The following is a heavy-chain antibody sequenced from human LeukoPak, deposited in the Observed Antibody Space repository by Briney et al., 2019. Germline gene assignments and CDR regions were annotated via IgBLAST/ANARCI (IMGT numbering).Heavy chain of an antibody. J-gene: IGHJ3*02. CDR1: GYTFTTYG. CDR2: ISAYNGNT. CDR3: ARGLQENLAWLQAFSAFDI. D-gene: IGHD5-24*01. V-gene: IGHV1-18*01. Sequence: GASVKVSCTPSGYTFTTYGISSVRQAPGQGLEWMGWISAYNGNTNNAQKFQGRVTMTTDTSTRTSYMQLRSLRSDGTAVYYCARGLQENLAWLQAFSAFDIWGQGTMVTISS.